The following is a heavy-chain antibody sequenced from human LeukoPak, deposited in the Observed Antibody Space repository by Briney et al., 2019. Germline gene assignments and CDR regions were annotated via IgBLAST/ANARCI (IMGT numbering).Heavy chain of an antibody. CDR3: AKGYYGSGSYYMSY. J-gene: IGHJ4*02. V-gene: IGHV3-23*01. CDR2: IRGSGGST. CDR1: GFTFSSYA. Sequence: GGSLRLSCAASGFTFSSYAMSWVRQAPGKGLEWVSAIRGSGGSTYYADSVKGRFTISRDNSKNTLYLQMNSLRAEDTAVYYCAKGYYGSGSYYMSYWGQGTLVTVSS. D-gene: IGHD3-10*01.